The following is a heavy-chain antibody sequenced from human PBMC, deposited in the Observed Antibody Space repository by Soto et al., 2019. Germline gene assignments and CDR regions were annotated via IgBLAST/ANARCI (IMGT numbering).Heavy chain of an antibody. J-gene: IGHJ4*02. CDR3: AKNIVGATHGFDC. CDR2: ISGSGGST. V-gene: IGHV3-23*01. Sequence: PILSCAASGFTFSSYAMSWVRQAPGKGLAWVSAISGSGGSTYYADSVKGRLTISRDNSKNTLYLQMNSLRAEDTAVYYCAKNIVGATHGFDCWGQGTLVTVSS. CDR1: GFTFSSYA. D-gene: IGHD1-26*01.